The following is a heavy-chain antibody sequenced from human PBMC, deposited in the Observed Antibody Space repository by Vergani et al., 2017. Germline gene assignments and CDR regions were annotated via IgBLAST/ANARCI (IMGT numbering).Heavy chain of an antibody. CDR3: ARRGDNGPSAYYFGMDV. CDR1: DYSMMTDTY. J-gene: IGHJ6*01. V-gene: IGHV4-38-2*01. D-gene: IGHD2-8*01. Sequence: QVQLRESGPGLVKPSDTLSLNCSVSDYSMMTDTYWGWIRQSPGKSLEWLGSVYHSGRTYYSLSLKTRLTVSVDTSKSQFSLKLTSLTAADTAVYYCARRGDNGPSAYYFGMDVWGQGTTVTVSS. CDR2: VYHSGRT.